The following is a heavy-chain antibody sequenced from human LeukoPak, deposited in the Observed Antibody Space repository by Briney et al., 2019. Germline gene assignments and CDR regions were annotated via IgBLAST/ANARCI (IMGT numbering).Heavy chain of an antibody. D-gene: IGHD5-24*01. Sequence: SETLSLTCAVYGGSFSGYYWSWIRQPPGKGLEWIGEINHSGSTNYNPSLKSRVTISVDTSKNQISLKLSSVTAADTAVYYCARVNREMATITPWGQGTLVTVSS. CDR1: GGSFSGYY. CDR2: INHSGST. J-gene: IGHJ4*02. V-gene: IGHV4-34*01. CDR3: ARVNREMATITP.